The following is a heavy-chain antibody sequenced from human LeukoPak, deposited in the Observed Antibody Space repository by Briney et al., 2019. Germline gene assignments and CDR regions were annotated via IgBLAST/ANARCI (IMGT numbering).Heavy chain of an antibody. V-gene: IGHV4-39*07. Sequence: PSETLSLTCTVSGGSISNSSSYWGWIRQPPGKGLEWIGSIYYSGSTYYNPSLKSRVTISVDTSKNQFSLKLSSVTAADTAVYYCASLDGNYYDSSGYGAFDIWGQGTMVTVSS. CDR3: ASLDGNYYDSSGYGAFDI. D-gene: IGHD3-22*01. J-gene: IGHJ3*02. CDR2: IYYSGST. CDR1: GGSISNSSSY.